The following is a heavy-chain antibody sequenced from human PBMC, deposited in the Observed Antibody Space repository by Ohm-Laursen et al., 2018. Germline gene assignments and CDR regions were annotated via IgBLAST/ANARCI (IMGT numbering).Heavy chain of an antibody. CDR2: IYSGGST. Sequence: SLRLSCAASGFTFKNYDMTWVRQAPGKGLEWVSVIYSGGSTYYADSVKGRFTISRDNSKNTLYLQMNSLRAEDTAVYYCARDSSKLPYYYYGMDVWGQGTTVTVSS. V-gene: IGHV3-66*01. CDR1: GFTFKNYD. CDR3: ARDSSKLPYYYYGMDV. J-gene: IGHJ6*02.